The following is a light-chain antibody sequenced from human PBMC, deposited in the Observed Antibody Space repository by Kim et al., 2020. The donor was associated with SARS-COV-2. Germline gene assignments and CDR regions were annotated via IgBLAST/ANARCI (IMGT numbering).Light chain of an antibody. J-gene: IGKJ4*01. Sequence: GDRAPYPCRSRQDFSSYLACYQQKPGRAPKLLIYGASTLQSGVPSRFSGSGSGTDFTLTISCLRSEDFATYYCQQYYAYPLTFGGGTKVDIK. CDR2: GAS. V-gene: IGKV1-8*01. CDR3: QQYYAYPLT. CDR1: QDFSSY.